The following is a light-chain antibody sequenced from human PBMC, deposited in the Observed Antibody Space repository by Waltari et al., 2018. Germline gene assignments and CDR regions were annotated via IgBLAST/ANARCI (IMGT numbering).Light chain of an antibody. CDR2: AAS. Sequence: EIVMTQSPATLSVSPGERVTLSCRASQSVSSNLAWYQQKPGQAPSVLIYAASTRATGIPARFSGSVSATEFTLTISSLQSEDFAVYYCQQYNNWPPMYTFGQGTKLEIK. CDR3: QQYNNWPPMYT. V-gene: IGKV3-15*01. CDR1: QSVSSN. J-gene: IGKJ2*01.